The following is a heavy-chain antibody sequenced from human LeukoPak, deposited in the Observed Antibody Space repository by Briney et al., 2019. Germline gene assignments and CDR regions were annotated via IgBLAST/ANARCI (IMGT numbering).Heavy chain of an antibody. J-gene: IGHJ4*02. CDR1: GGSISSSSYY. Sequence: PSETLSLTCTVSGGSISSSSYYWGWIRQPPGKGLEWIGSIYYSGSTYYNPSLKSRVTISVDTSKNQFSLKLSSVTAADTAVYYCASISQRGRIYYFDYWGQGTLVTVSS. CDR2: IYYSGST. D-gene: IGHD1-14*01. CDR3: ASISQRGRIYYFDY. V-gene: IGHV4-39*07.